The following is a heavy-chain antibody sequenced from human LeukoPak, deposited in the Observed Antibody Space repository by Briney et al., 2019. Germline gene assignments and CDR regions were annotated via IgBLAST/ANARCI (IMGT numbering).Heavy chain of an antibody. CDR2: ICGSGSII. CDR1: GFTFSDYY. CDR3: GRDFGLIGTKRSFDL. V-gene: IGHV3-11*01. Sequence: GGSLRLSCAASGFTFSDYYMGWLRQAPGKGLEWLSYICGSGSIIFYADSVKGRFTISRDNAKNSLFLQMNSLRAEDTAVYYCGRDFGLIGTKRSFDLWGQGTMVTVSS. D-gene: IGHD1-7*01. J-gene: IGHJ3*01.